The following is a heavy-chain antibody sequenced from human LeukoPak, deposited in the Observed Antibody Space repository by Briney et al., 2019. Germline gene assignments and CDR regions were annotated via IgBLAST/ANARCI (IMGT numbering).Heavy chain of an antibody. Sequence: SVKVSCKASGGTFSSYAISWVRQAPGQGLEWMGGIIPILGTANYAQKFQGRVTITADESTSTAYMELSCLRSEDTAVYYCARDRTYYYGSGRGSHFDYWGQGTLVTVSS. J-gene: IGHJ4*02. CDR2: IIPILGTA. CDR3: ARDRTYYYGSGRGSHFDY. V-gene: IGHV1-69*13. D-gene: IGHD3-10*01. CDR1: GGTFSSYA.